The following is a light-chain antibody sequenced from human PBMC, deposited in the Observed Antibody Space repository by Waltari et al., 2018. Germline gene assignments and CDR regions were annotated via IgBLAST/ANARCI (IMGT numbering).Light chain of an antibody. CDR3: GTWDSSMSVGV. V-gene: IGLV1-51*01. CDR1: SPNIGQNT. J-gene: IGLJ2*01. Sequence: QSVLTQPPSVSAASGQKVTIYCSGSSPNIGQNTLSWHQQFPGTAPKLLIYEDDKRPSGISGRFSGSKSGTSATLDIHGLQTGDEADYYCGTWDSSMSVGVLGGGTKVTVL. CDR2: EDD.